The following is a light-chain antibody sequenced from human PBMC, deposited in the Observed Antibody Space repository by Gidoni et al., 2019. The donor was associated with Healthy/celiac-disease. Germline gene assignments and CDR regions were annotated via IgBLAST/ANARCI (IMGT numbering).Light chain of an antibody. J-gene: IGLJ3*02. V-gene: IGLV6-57*01. CDR1: SGSIASNY. CDR3: QSYDSSNRV. Sequence: FMLTQPPSVSESPGTTVTISCSRSSGSIASNYGQWYQQRPGSSPTTVIYEDNQRPSGVPDRFSGSIDSSSNSAYLTISGLMTEDEADYYCQSYDSSNRVFGGGTKLTVL. CDR2: EDN.